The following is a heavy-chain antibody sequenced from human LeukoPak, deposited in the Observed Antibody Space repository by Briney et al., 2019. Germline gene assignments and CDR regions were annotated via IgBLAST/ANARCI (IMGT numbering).Heavy chain of an antibody. CDR3: ARDSLEGRRDYNDRSGFDY. CDR1: GFTFSNYE. Sequence: GGSLRLSCAASGFTFSNYEMNWVRQAPGKGLEWVSYISSSGSTIYYADSVRGRFTISRDNAKNSLYLQMNSLRAEDTAVYYCARDSLEGRRDYNDRSGFDYWGQGTLVTVSS. V-gene: IGHV3-48*03. CDR2: ISSSGSTI. D-gene: IGHD3-22*01. J-gene: IGHJ4*02.